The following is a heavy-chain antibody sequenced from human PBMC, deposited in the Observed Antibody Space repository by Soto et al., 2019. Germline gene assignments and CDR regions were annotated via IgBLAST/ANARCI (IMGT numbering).Heavy chain of an antibody. D-gene: IGHD3-9*01. Sequence: PGGSLRLSCAASGFTFSSYAMSWVRQAPGKGLERVSVIRGNGSNKYYADSVKGRFTISRDNSKNTLYLQMNSLRAEDTVVYYFARDPHHFDWFTLPFDYWGQGTLVTVSS. CDR3: ARDPHHFDWFTLPFDY. V-gene: IGHV3-23*01. CDR2: IRGNGSNK. J-gene: IGHJ4*02. CDR1: GFTFSSYA.